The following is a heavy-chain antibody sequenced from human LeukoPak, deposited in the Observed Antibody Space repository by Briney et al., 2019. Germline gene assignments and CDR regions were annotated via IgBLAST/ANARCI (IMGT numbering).Heavy chain of an antibody. CDR1: GFTFSSYS. CDR3: ARAAGYSSGWYSRYYFDY. D-gene: IGHD6-19*01. CDR2: ISSSSSYI. V-gene: IGHV3-21*01. Sequence: GGSLRLSCAASGFTFSSYSMNWVRQAPGKGLDWVSSISSSSSYIYYADSVKGRFTISRDNAKNSLYLQMNSLRAEDTAVYYCARAAGYSSGWYSRYYFDYWGQGTLVTVSS. J-gene: IGHJ4*02.